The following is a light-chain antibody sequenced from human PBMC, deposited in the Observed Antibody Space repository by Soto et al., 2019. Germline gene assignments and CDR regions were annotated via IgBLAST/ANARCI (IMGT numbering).Light chain of an antibody. CDR1: QSISNF. J-gene: IGKJ4*01. CDR2: AAS. CDR3: QQYYNSVLT. Sequence: DIQMTQSPSSLSASLGDRVTITCLASQSISNFLNWVQHKXGNAPKXXISAASTLQSGVPPRFSGSESGTDFTLTISSLKPEDSESYYCQQYYNSVLTFGGGTKVDIK. V-gene: IGKV1-39*01.